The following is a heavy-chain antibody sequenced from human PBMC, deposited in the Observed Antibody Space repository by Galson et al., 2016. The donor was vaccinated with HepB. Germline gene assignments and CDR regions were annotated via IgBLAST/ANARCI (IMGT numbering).Heavy chain of an antibody. CDR3: ARHRRYCTNGVCYPGAFDI. CDR2: IYPGDSDT. CDR1: GYSFTSYW. V-gene: IGHV5-51*01. J-gene: IGHJ3*02. Sequence: QSGAEVKKPGESLKISCKGSGYSFTSYWIDWVRQMPGKGLEWMGIIYPGDSDTSYSPSFQGPVTISADKSINTAYLQWSSLKASDTAMYYCARHRRYCTNGVCYPGAFDIWGQGTMVTVSS. D-gene: IGHD2-8*01.